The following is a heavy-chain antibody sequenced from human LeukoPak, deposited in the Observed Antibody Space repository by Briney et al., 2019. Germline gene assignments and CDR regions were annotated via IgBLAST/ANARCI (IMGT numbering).Heavy chain of an antibody. D-gene: IGHD5-12*01. CDR3: AREQGIWGYSGYDYYFDY. V-gene: IGHV3-48*03. Sequence: GGSLRLSCAASGFTFSSYEMNWVRQAPGKGLEWVSYISSSGSTIYYADSVKGRFTISRDNSKNTLYLQMNSLRAEDTAVYYCAREQGIWGYSGYDYYFDYWGQGTLVTVSS. CDR2: ISSSGSTI. J-gene: IGHJ4*02. CDR1: GFTFSSYE.